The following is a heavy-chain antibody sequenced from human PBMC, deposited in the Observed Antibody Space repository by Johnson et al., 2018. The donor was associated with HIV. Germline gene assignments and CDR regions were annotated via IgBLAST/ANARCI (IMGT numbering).Heavy chain of an antibody. J-gene: IGHJ3*02. CDR1: GFTFSDYY. D-gene: IGHD6-25*01. CDR3: ATIAAHGAAFDI. V-gene: IGHV3-11*04. Sequence: QVQLVESGGGLVKPGGSLRLSCAASGFTFSDYYMSWIRQAPGKGLEWLSYISVTGSVIYYADSVKGRFTISRDNTKNSVYLQMNSLRPEDTAAYYCATIAAHGAAFDIWGQGTVVTVSS. CDR2: ISVTGSVI.